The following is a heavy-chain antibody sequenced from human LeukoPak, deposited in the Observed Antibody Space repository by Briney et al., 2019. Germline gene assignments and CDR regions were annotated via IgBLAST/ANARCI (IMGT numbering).Heavy chain of an antibody. CDR2: ISYDGSNK. CDR1: GFTFSSYA. J-gene: IGHJ4*02. V-gene: IGHV3-30-3*01. D-gene: IGHD6-19*01. Sequence: PGGSLRLSCAASGFTFSSYAMHWVRQAPGKGLEWVAVISYDGSNKYYADSVKGRFTISRDNSKNTLCLQMNSLRAEDTAVYYCARQCGSSGSRDINIDYWGQGTLVTVSS. CDR3: ARQCGSSGSRDINIDY.